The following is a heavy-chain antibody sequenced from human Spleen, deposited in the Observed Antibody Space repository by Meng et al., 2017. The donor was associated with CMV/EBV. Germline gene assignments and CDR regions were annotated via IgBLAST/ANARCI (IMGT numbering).Heavy chain of an antibody. Sequence: GGSLRLSCAASGFTFSSYAMSWVRQAPGKGLEWVSVIYSGGSTTYYADSVKGRFTISRDNSKNTLYLQMNSLRAEDTAVYYCAKDETTSGYYSDIVHYGLDVWGQGTTVTVSS. V-gene: IGHV3-23*03. CDR2: IYSGGSTT. D-gene: IGHD3-3*01. CDR1: GFTFSSYA. CDR3: AKDETTSGYYSDIVHYGLDV. J-gene: IGHJ6*02.